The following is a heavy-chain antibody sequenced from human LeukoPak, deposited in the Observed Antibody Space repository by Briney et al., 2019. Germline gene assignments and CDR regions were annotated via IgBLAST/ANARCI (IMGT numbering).Heavy chain of an antibody. Sequence: SEALSLTCPVSGGSISSYYWGEIRPPAWRGLDWVGRIYTSGSTNYNPSLKSRVTMSVDTSKNQFSLRLSSVTAADTPVYYCASGLRYFDWLLDYWGRGALVTVSS. D-gene: IGHD3-9*01. V-gene: IGHV4-4*07. CDR2: IYTSGST. CDR1: GGSISSYY. CDR3: ASGLRYFDWLLDY. J-gene: IGHJ4*02.